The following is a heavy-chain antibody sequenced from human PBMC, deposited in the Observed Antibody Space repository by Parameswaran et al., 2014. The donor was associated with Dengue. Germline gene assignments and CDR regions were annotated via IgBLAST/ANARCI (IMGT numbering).Heavy chain of an antibody. J-gene: IGHJ4*02. D-gene: IGHD3-22*01. CDR3: ACGDYDSSGYTFDY. Sequence: RWIRQPPGKGLEWIAYIYYSGSTYYNPSLKSRVTISVDTSKNQFSLKLSSVTAADTAVYYCACGDYDSSGYTFDYWGQGTLVTVSS. CDR2: IYYSGST. V-gene: IGHV4-30-4*01.